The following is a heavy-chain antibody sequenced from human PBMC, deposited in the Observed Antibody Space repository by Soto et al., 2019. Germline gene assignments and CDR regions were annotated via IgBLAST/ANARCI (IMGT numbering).Heavy chain of an antibody. CDR2: IYHSGST. Sequence: PSETLSLTCAVSGGSISSDGYSWSWIRQPPGKGLEWIGYIYHSGSTYYNPSLKSRVTISVDRSKNQFSLKLSSVTAADTAVYYCARVACSSTSCYTGNNWFDPWGQGTLVTVSS. CDR1: GGSISSDGYS. D-gene: IGHD2-2*02. V-gene: IGHV4-30-2*01. CDR3: ARVACSSTSCYTGNNWFDP. J-gene: IGHJ5*02.